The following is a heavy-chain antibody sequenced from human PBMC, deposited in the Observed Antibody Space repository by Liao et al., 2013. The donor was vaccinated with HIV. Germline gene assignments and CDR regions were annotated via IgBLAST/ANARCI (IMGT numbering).Heavy chain of an antibody. CDR2: INHSGST. CDR1: GGSFSGYY. V-gene: IGHV4-34*01. J-gene: IGHJ4*02. CDR3: ARDLGNYFDY. Sequence: QVQLQQWGAGLLKPSETLSLTCAVYGGSFSGYYWSWIRQPPGKGLEWIGEINHSGSTNYNPSLKSRVTISVDTSKNQFSLKLSSVTAADTAVYYCARDLGNYFDYWGQGTLVTVSS.